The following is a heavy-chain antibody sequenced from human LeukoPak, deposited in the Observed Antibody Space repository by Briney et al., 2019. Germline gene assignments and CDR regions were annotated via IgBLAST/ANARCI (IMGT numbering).Heavy chain of an antibody. CDR3: AREGEDIVVVPAASDGFNP. J-gene: IGHJ5*02. CDR1: GGTFSSYT. V-gene: IGHV1-69*04. CDR2: IIPILGIA. D-gene: IGHD2-2*01. Sequence: ASVKVSCKASGGTFSSYTISWVRQAPGQGLEWMGRIIPILGIANYAQKFQGRVTITADKSTSTAYLELSSLRSEDTAVYYCAREGEDIVVVPAASDGFNPWGQGTLVTVSS.